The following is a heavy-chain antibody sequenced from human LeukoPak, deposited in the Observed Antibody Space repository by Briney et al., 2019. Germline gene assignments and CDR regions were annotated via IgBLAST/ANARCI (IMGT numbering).Heavy chain of an antibody. CDR2: IYTSGST. V-gene: IGHV4-61*02. J-gene: IGHJ4*02. D-gene: IGHD6-6*01. CDR3: ARVWIAARLTGHFDY. Sequence: PSETLSLTCTVSGGSISSGSYYWSWIRQPAGKGLEWIGRIYTSGSTNYNPSLKSRVTISVDRSKNQFSLKLSSVTAADTAVYYCARVWIAARLTGHFDYWGQGTLVTVSS. CDR1: GGSISSGSYY.